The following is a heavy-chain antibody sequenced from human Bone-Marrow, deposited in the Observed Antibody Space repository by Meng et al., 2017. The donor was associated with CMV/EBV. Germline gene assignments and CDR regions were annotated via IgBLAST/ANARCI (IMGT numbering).Heavy chain of an antibody. V-gene: IGHV3-11*01. CDR1: GFTFSDYY. CDR3: ATRRAGEFDY. D-gene: IGHD7-27*01. CDR2: ISGDSSTI. J-gene: IGHJ4*02. Sequence: SLKISCAASGFTFSDYYMSWIRQPPGKGLEWISYISGDSSTIYYADSVKGRFVISRDNAKNSLSLQMNSLRAEDTAIYYCATRRAGEFDYWGQGTLVTVSS.